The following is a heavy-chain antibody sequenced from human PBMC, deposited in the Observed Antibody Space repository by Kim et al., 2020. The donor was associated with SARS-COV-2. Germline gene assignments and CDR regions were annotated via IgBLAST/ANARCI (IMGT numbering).Heavy chain of an antibody. CDR2: IIPIFGTA. CDR3: AREGILLWFGELNWFDP. V-gene: IGHV1-69*13. J-gene: IGHJ5*02. Sequence: SVKVSCKASGGTFSSYAISWVRQAPGQGLEWMGGIIPIFGTANYAQKFQGRVTITADESTSTAYMELSSLRSEDTAVYYCAREGILLWFGELNWFDPWGQGTLVTVSS. D-gene: IGHD3-10*01. CDR1: GGTFSSYA.